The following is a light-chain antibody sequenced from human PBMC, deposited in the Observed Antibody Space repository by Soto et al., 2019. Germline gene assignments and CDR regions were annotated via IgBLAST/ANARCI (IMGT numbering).Light chain of an antibody. CDR2: WAS. CDR1: QSVLFSSNNQNY. J-gene: IGKJ1*01. Sequence: DIVMTQSPDSLAVSLGERATINCKSSQSVLFSSNNQNYLAWYQQKPGQPPKLLIYWASTRESGVPDRFSGSGSGTDFTLTISSLQAEDVAVYYCQQYYTTPPWTFGQGTKXXIK. V-gene: IGKV4-1*01. CDR3: QQYYTTPPWT.